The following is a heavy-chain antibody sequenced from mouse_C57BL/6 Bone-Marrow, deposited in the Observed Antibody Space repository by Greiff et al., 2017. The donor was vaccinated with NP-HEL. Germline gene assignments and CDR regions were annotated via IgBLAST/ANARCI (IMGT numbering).Heavy chain of an antibody. D-gene: IGHD2-12*01. CDR2: ISSGSSTI. CDR1: GFTFSDYG. CDR3: ASGRFYAWFAY. J-gene: IGHJ3*01. V-gene: IGHV5-17*01. Sequence: EVKLVESGGGLVKPGGSLKLSCAASGFTFSDYGMHWVRQAPEKGLEWVAYISSGSSTIYYADTVKGRFTISRDNAKNTLFLQMTSLRSEDTAMYYCASGRFYAWFAYWGQGTLVTVSA.